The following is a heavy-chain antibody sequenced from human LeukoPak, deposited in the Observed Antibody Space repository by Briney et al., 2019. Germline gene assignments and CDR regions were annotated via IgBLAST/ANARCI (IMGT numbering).Heavy chain of an antibody. D-gene: IGHD4-17*01. CDR1: GFTFGDYA. V-gene: IGHV3-49*04. CDR3: TRTGTTVTLYYFDY. CDR2: IRSKAYGGTT. J-gene: IGHJ4*02. Sequence: GGSLRLCCTTSGFTFGDYAMSWVRQAPGKGLEWVGFIRSKAYGGTTEYAASVKGRFTISRDDSKSIAYLQMNSLKTEDTAVYYCTRTGTTVTLYYFDYWGQGTLVTVSS.